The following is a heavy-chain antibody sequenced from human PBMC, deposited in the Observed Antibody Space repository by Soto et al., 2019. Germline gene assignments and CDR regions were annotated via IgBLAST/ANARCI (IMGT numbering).Heavy chain of an antibody. Sequence: WGSLRLSNAASGFTFSDYDMHWVRQAPGKRLEXVAVLXXDXSXVXYXXXXKGRFTISRDNSKNTLYLDMNSLRVEHTAVYYCARDGTGWTGGDHWGQGTLLTVSS. CDR2: LXXDXSXV. J-gene: IGHJ4*02. D-gene: IGHD6-19*01. V-gene: IGHV3-33*01. CDR3: ARDGTGWTGGDH. CDR1: GFTFSDYD.